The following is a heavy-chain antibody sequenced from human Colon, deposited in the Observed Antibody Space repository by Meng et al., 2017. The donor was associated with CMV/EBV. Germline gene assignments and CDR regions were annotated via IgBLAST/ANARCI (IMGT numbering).Heavy chain of an antibody. CDR2: ISSSSSYI. CDR3: AGRAIVVVPGYYYYYGMDV. V-gene: IGHV3-21*01. Sequence: GESLKISCKASGYSFTNYWIDWVRQAPGKGLEWVSSISSSSSYIYYADSVKGRFTISRDNAKNSLYLQMNSLRAEDTAVYYCAGRAIVVVPGYYYYYGMDVWGQGTTVTVSS. CDR1: GYSFTNYW. J-gene: IGHJ6*02. D-gene: IGHD2-2*01.